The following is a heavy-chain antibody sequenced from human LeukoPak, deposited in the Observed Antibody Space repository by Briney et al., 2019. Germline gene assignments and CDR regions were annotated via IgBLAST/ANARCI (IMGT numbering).Heavy chain of an antibody. J-gene: IGHJ4*02. V-gene: IGHV4-34*01. Sequence: SETLSLTCAVYGGSFSGYYWNWIRRPPGKGLEWIGEINHSGSATYNPSLKSRVTISVDTSKNQFSLKLSSVTAADTAVYYCATSPATSRNYWGQGTLVTVSS. CDR2: INHSGSA. CDR1: GGSFSGYY. D-gene: IGHD2-15*01. CDR3: ATSPATSRNY.